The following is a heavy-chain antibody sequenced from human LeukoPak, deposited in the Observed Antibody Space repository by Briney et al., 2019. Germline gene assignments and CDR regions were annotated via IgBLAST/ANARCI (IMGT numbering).Heavy chain of an antibody. Sequence: ASVKVSCKSPGYTFTSYGINWLRQAPGQGLEWMGWITPHNGDTKYAQKFQGRVSMTADRSTNTAYMELRSLRSDDTAVYFCARAPNSLGSTWYGYYYYYMDVWGKGTTVTVSS. V-gene: IGHV1-18*01. J-gene: IGHJ6*03. D-gene: IGHD6-13*01. CDR3: ARAPNSLGSTWYGYYYYYMDV. CDR1: GYTFTSYG. CDR2: ITPHNGDT.